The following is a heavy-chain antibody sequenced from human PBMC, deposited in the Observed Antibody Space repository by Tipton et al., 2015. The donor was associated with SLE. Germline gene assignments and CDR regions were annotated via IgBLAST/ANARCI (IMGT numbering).Heavy chain of an antibody. V-gene: IGHV1-58*01. D-gene: IGHD4-23*01. Sequence: QLVQSGAEVKKPGTSVKVSCKASGFTFTSSAVQWVRQARGQRLEWIGWIVVGSGNTNYAQKFQEKVTITRDMSTSTAYMELSSLRSEDTAVYYCAAALATVGFDYWGQGTLVTVSS. CDR2: IVVGSGNT. CDR3: AAALATVGFDY. CDR1: GFTFTSSA. J-gene: IGHJ4*02.